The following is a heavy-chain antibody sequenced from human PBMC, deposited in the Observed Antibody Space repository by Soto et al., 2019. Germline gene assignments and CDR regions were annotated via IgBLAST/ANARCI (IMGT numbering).Heavy chain of an antibody. CDR1: GGSISRYY. CDR3: ARAYISPTFLGYCTNGVCYDYYFDY. D-gene: IGHD2-8*01. CDR2: IYYRGST. J-gene: IGHJ4*02. Sequence: SETLSLTCTVSGGSISRYYWSWIRQPPGKGLEWIGYIYYRGSTNYNPSLKSRVTISVDTSTAQFSLKLSSVTAADTAVYYCARAYISPTFLGYCTNGVCYDYYFDYWGQGTLVTVSS. V-gene: IGHV4-59*01.